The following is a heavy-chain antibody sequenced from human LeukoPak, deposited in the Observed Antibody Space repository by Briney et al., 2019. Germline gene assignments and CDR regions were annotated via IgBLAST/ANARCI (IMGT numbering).Heavy chain of an antibody. CDR1: GYTFTGYY. J-gene: IGHJ5*02. CDR2: INPNSGGT. CDR3: ARGTYDPGRFDP. D-gene: IGHD3-3*01. V-gene: IGHV1-2*02. Sequence: ASVKVSCKASGYTFTGYYMHWVRQAPGQGLEWMGWINPNSGGTNYAQKLQGRVTMTRDTSISTAYMELSRLRSDDTAVYYCARGTYDPGRFDPWGQGTLATVSS.